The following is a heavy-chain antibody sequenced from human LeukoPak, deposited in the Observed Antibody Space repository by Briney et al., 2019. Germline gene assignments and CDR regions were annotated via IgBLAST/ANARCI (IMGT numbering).Heavy chain of an antibody. D-gene: IGHD5-18*01. V-gene: IGHV3-33*01. J-gene: IGHJ4*02. CDR2: IWYDGSNK. CDR1: GFTFSNYG. Sequence: PGGSLRLSCAASGFTFSNYGMHWVRQAPGKGLEWVALIWYDGSNKHYADSVKGRFTISRDNSKNTLYLQMNSLRAEDTAVYHCARTVDTAMAVTFDYWGQGSLVTVSS. CDR3: ARTVDTAMAVTFDY.